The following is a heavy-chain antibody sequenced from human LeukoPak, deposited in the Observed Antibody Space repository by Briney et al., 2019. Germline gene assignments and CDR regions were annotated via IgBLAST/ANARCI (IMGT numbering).Heavy chain of an antibody. Sequence: ASVKVSCKASGYTFTSYGISWVRQAPGQGLEWMGWIGAYNGNTNYAQKLQGRVTMTTDTSTSTAYMELRSLRSDDTAVYYCARARRIAVAGTVGGGYFDYWGQGTLVTVSS. CDR1: GYTFTSYG. D-gene: IGHD6-19*01. J-gene: IGHJ4*02. V-gene: IGHV1-18*01. CDR2: IGAYNGNT. CDR3: ARARRIAVAGTVGGGYFDY.